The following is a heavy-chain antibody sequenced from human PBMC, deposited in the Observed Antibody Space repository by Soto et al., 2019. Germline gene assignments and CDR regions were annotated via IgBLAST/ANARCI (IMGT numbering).Heavy chain of an antibody. Sequence: GESLKISCKGSGYSFTTYWIGWVRQMPGKGLEWMGIIYPGDSDTRYSPSFQGQVTTSADKSISTAYLQWSSLKASDTAMYYCARREDVSAFDIWGQGTMVTVSS. J-gene: IGHJ3*02. CDR3: ARREDVSAFDI. V-gene: IGHV5-51*01. D-gene: IGHD2-15*01. CDR2: IYPGDSDT. CDR1: GYSFTTYW.